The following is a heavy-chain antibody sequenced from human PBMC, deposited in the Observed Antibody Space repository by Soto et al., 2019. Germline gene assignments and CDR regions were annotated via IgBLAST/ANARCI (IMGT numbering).Heavy chain of an antibody. V-gene: IGHV1-3*04. CDR2: INTGNGDT. J-gene: IGHJ4*02. D-gene: IGHD5-12*01. Sequence: QVQLVQSGAKMKKPGASEKVSCKTSGINYNTYAIHWVRQAPGQGLEWMGWINTGNGDTRYSQNFQGRVTLTRDTSASTVYMDLDSLKAEDTGLYFCARAISGYVTWGKGPLVTVSS. CDR3: ARAISGYVT. CDR1: GINYNTYA.